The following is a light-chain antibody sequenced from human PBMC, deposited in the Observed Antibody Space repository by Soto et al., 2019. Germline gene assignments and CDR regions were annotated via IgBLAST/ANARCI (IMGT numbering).Light chain of an antibody. CDR3: QQYGSSHT. CDR1: QSVSSSY. V-gene: IGKV3-20*01. Sequence: EIVLTQSPGTLSLSPGERATLSCRASQSVSSSYLAWYQQKPGQAPRLLIYGASSRATGIPDRFSGSGSETDFTLTISRLEPADFAVYYCQQYGSSHTFGQGTKLEIK. J-gene: IGKJ2*01. CDR2: GAS.